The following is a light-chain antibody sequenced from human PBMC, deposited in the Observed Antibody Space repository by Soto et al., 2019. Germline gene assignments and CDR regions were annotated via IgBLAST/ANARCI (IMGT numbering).Light chain of an antibody. CDR2: DVS. CDR3: SSYASGNTVI. Sequence: SVLTQPASVSGSPGQSITISCTGTSTDVDTYNYVSWYQQHPGKAPKLILYDVSKWPSGVSNRFSGSKSGNTASLTISGLQAEDEADYYCSSYASGNTVIFGGGTKLTVL. CDR1: STDVDTYNY. J-gene: IGLJ2*01. V-gene: IGLV2-14*03.